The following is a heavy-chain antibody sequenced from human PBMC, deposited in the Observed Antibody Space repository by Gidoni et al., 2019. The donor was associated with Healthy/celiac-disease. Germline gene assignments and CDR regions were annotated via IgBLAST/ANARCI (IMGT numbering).Heavy chain of an antibody. CDR1: GFTFSSYS. V-gene: IGHV3-21*01. D-gene: IGHD4-17*01. J-gene: IGHJ6*02. Sequence: EVQLVESGGGLVKPGGSLILSCAASGFTFSSYSMNWVRQAPGKGLEWVSSISSSSSYIYYADAVKGRFTISRDNAKNSLYLQMNSLRAEDTAVDYCARDQTVTGRGYGMDVWGQGTTVTVSS. CDR2: ISSSSSYI. CDR3: ARDQTVTGRGYGMDV.